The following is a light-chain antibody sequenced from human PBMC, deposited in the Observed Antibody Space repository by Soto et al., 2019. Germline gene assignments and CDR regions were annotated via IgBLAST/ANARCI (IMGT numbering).Light chain of an antibody. J-gene: IGLJ2*01. V-gene: IGLV1-47*01. CDR1: SSNIGSNY. Sequence: QSVLTQPPSASGTPGQRVTISCSGSSSNIGSNYVYWYQQVPGTAPKLLIYRNNQRPSGVPDRFSGSKSGTSASLAISGLRSEDEADYYCAAWDDSLSGPVFGGGTKVTVL. CDR2: RNN. CDR3: AAWDDSLSGPV.